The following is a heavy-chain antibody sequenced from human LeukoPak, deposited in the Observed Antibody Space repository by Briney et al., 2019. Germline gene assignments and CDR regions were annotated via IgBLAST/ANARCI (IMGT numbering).Heavy chain of an antibody. D-gene: IGHD3-10*01. J-gene: IGHJ5*02. Sequence: GESLQISCQGSGSSFTSYWIGWGRQLPGKGLEWMGIIYPGDSDTRYSPSFQGQVTISADKSISTAYLQWSSLKASDTAMYYCARQRKTYYYGSGSYTSNWFDPWGQGTLVTVSS. CDR3: ARQRKTYYYGSGSYTSNWFDP. CDR2: IYPGDSDT. V-gene: IGHV5-51*01. CDR1: GSSFTSYW.